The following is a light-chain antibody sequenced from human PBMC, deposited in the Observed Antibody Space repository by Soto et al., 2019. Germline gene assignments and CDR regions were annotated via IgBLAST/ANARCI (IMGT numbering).Light chain of an antibody. Sequence: QLTQSPSSLSASVGDRVAITCRASQAINTYLAWYQQKPGKAPNLLIYAASTLRSGVLSRFSGSGSGTDFTLTISSLQPEDFATYYCQQLNTYPITFGQGTRLEIK. CDR1: QAINTY. V-gene: IGKV1-9*01. CDR3: QQLNTYPIT. CDR2: AAS. J-gene: IGKJ5*01.